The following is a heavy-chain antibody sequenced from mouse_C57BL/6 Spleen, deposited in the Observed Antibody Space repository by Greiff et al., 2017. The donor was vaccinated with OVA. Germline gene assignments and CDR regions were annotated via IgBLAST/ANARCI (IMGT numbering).Heavy chain of an antibody. CDR2: INPNNGGT. Sequence: EVQLQQSGPELVKPGASVKISCKASGYTFTDYYMNWVKQSHGKSLEWIGDINPNNGGTSYNQKFKGKATLTVDKSSSTAYMELRSLTSEDSAVYYCARSDGSFQADYWGQGTSVTVSS. V-gene: IGHV1-26*01. CDR1: GYTFTDYY. J-gene: IGHJ4*01. D-gene: IGHD3-2*02. CDR3: ARSDGSFQADY.